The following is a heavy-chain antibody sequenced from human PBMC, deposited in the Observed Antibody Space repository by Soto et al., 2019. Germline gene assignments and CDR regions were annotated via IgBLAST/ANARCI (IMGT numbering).Heavy chain of an antibody. D-gene: IGHD6-19*01. V-gene: IGHV3-30*18. CDR2: ISYDGSNK. J-gene: IGHJ4*02. CDR3: AKEYSSGWYGQGRNYYFDY. Sequence: QVQLVESGGGVVQPGRSLRLSCAASGFTFSSYGMHWVRQAPGKGLEWVAVISYDGSNKYYADSVKGRFTISRDNSKNALYLQMNSLRAEDTAVYYCAKEYSSGWYGQGRNYYFDYWGQGTLVTVSS. CDR1: GFTFSSYG.